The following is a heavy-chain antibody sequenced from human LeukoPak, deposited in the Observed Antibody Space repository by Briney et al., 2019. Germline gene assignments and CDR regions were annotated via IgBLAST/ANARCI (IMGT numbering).Heavy chain of an antibody. J-gene: IGHJ4*02. V-gene: IGHV1-24*01. Sequence: ASVKVSCEVSGYTLTELSMHWVRQAPGKGLEWMGGFDPEDGETIYAQKFQGRVTMTEDTSTDTAYMELSSLRSEDTAVYYCATLIQLWLRRYFHYWGQGTLVTVSS. CDR1: GYTLTELS. CDR3: ATLIQLWLRRYFHY. D-gene: IGHD5-18*01. CDR2: FDPEDGET.